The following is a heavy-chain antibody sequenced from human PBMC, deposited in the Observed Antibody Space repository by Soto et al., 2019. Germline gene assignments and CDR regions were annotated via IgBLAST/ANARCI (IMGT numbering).Heavy chain of an antibody. J-gene: IGHJ4*02. CDR3: AKDPNIVVVPAAIFWDY. Sequence: GGSLRLSCAASGFTFSSYAMSWVRQAPGKGLEWVSAISGSGGSTYYADSVRGRFTISRDNSKNTLYLQMNSLRAEDTAVYYCAKDPNIVVVPAAIFWDYWGQGTLVTVSS. D-gene: IGHD2-2*02. V-gene: IGHV3-23*01. CDR1: GFTFSSYA. CDR2: ISGSGGST.